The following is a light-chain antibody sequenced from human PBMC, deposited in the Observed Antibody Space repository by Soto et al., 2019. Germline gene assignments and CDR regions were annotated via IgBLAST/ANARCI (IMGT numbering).Light chain of an antibody. J-gene: IGKJ3*01. CDR3: QQYRDWPLT. Sequence: EIVMTQSPATLSVSPGERATLSCRASQSVRSNYLAWYQQKPGQAPRLLIYDASTRATGIPARFSGSGSGTEFTLTISSLQSEDLAVYFCQQYRDWPLTFGPGTKVDI. CDR2: DAS. V-gene: IGKV3-15*01. CDR1: QSVRSN.